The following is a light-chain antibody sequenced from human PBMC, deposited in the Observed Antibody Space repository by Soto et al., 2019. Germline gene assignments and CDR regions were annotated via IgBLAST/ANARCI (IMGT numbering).Light chain of an antibody. V-gene: IGKV1-9*01. CDR1: QDISSS. Sequence: IQLTQSPSSLSASVGDRVTITCRASQDISSSLCWYQQKPGKAPKLLIYAASILQSGVPSRFSGSGFGTDFTLTISSLQAEDFASYFCQQLRSYPSTFGGGTKVEIK. CDR3: QQLRSYPST. J-gene: IGKJ4*01. CDR2: AAS.